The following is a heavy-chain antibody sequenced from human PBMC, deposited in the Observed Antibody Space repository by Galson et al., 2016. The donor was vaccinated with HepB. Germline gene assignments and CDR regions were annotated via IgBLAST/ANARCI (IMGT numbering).Heavy chain of an antibody. J-gene: IGHJ4*02. CDR2: ISAGGDNT. CDR3: AKAFWAPGTTLDPFDY. CDR1: GFTFVTYA. D-gene: IGHD1-1*01. Sequence: SLRLSCAASGFTFVTYAMSWVRQAPGKGLEWVSTISAGGDNTNYGDSVKGRFTISRDNSKSTLDLQMNTLRVEDTAVYYCAKAFWAPGTTLDPFDYWGQGTLVTVSS. V-gene: IGHV3-23*01.